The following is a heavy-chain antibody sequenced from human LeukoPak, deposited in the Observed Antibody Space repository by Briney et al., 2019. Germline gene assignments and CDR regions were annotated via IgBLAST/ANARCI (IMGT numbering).Heavy chain of an antibody. J-gene: IGHJ6*03. V-gene: IGHV1-8*01. CDR1: GYTFTSYD. CDR3: ARCGYGNYYYYYMDV. Sequence: ASVKVSCMASGYTFTSYDINWVRQATGQGLEWMGWMNPNSGNTGYAQKFQGRVTMTKNTSISTAYMELSSLRSEDTAVYYCARCGYGNYYYYYMDVWGKGTTVTVSS. CDR2: MNPNSGNT. D-gene: IGHD3-22*01.